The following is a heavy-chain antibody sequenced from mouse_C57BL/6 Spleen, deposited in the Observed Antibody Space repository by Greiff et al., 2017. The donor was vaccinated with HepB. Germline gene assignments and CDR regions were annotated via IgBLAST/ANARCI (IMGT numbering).Heavy chain of an antibody. V-gene: IGHV1-61*01. J-gene: IGHJ2*01. CDR1: GYNFTSYW. D-gene: IGHD5-5*01. CDR2: IYPSDSET. Sequence: VQLQQPGAELVRPGSSVKLSCKASGYNFTSYWMDWVKQRPGQGLEWIGKIYPSDSETHYNQKFKDKATLTVDTYPSPAYMQLSNLTSDDSAVFYCAKGRLANDIDYWGQGTTLTVSS. CDR3: AKGRLANDIDY.